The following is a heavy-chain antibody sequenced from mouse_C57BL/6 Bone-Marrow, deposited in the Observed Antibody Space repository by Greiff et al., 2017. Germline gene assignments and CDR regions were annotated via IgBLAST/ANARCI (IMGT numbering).Heavy chain of an antibody. CDR2: IYPGDGDT. CDR1: GYAFSSSW. CDR3: ARDRYYGSSLHWYFDV. Sequence: QVQLQQSGPELVKPGASVKISCKASGYAFSSSWMNWVKQRPGKGLVWIGRIYPGDGDTNYNGKFKGKATLTADKSSSTAYMQLSSLTSEDSAVYFCARDRYYGSSLHWYFDVWGTGTTVTVSS. V-gene: IGHV1-82*01. J-gene: IGHJ1*03. D-gene: IGHD1-1*01.